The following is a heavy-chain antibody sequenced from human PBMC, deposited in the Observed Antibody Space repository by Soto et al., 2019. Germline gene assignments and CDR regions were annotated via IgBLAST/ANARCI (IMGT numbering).Heavy chain of an antibody. CDR3: TKYSYTYWSGPSSFSF. J-gene: IGHJ4*02. CDR2: INCSGNYK. V-gene: IGHV3-20*01. Sequence: EVQLVESGGSVVRPGGSLRISCAASGFTFDDFGMSWVRQVPGKGPEWVSSINCSGNYKHFADSVRGRFTISRDTAKKSLYIEKNILSADNTAFYRSTKYSYTYWSGPSSFSFWGQGTLVTVSS. CDR1: GFTFDDFG. D-gene: IGHD3-3*01.